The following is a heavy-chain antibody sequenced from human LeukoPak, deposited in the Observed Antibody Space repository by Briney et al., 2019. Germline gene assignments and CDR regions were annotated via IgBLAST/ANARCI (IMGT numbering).Heavy chain of an antibody. CDR2: ISGTSDYI. CDR3: ARDRSYYGSGSYYYFDL. V-gene: IGHV3-21*01. D-gene: IGHD3-10*01. J-gene: IGHJ4*02. CDR1: GFTFSTYS. Sequence: GGSLRLSCAASGFTFSTYSMKWVRQAPGKGPEWVASISGTSDYIDYTDSVRGRFSISRDNAGNSLYLQMNSLRAEDTAVYFCARDRSYYGSGSYYYFDLWGQGTLVTVSS.